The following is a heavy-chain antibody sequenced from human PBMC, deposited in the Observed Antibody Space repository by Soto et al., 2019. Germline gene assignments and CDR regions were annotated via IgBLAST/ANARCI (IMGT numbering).Heavy chain of an antibody. Sequence: GESLKISCQGSGYSVTTYWIAWVRQMPGKGLEWMGIIYPADSDTKYSPSLEGQVTISADKSIDTAYLQWGSLKASDTAMYYCARVGVTSYGMDVWGQGTSVTVSS. CDR1: GYSVTTYW. J-gene: IGHJ6*02. CDR3: ARVGVTSYGMDV. D-gene: IGHD4-17*01. V-gene: IGHV5-51*01. CDR2: IYPADSDT.